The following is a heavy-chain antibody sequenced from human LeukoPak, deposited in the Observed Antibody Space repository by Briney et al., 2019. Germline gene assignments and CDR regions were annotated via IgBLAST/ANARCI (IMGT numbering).Heavy chain of an antibody. J-gene: IGHJ4*02. CDR3: TTDGAYSGYDPAGYFDY. Sequence: GGSLRLSCAASGFTYHNAWMSWVRQAPGRGREGVGRNKSKTYGGPTDYAAPVKGRYTIPRDDSKNTLYLQMNSLKTEDTAVYYCTTDGAYSGYDPAGYFDYWGQGTLVSVSS. D-gene: IGHD5-12*01. CDR2: NKSKTYGGPT. V-gene: IGHV3-15*01. CDR1: GFTYHNAW.